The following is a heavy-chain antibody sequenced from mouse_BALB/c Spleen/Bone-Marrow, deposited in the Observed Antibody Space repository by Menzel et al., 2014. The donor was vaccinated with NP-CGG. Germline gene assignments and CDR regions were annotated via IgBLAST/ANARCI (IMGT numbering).Heavy chain of an antibody. CDR3: AREGMSTGDY. D-gene: IGHD2-4*01. V-gene: IGHV1-14*01. CDR1: GYTFTSYV. Sequence: SGPELVKPGASVKMSCKASGYTFTSYVLHWVKQTPGQGLEWIGYIYPYNDVTKYNERFKAKATLTSDKSSSTAYMELSSLTSEDSAVYYCAREGMSTGDYWGQGTTLTVSS. CDR2: IYPYNDVT. J-gene: IGHJ2*01.